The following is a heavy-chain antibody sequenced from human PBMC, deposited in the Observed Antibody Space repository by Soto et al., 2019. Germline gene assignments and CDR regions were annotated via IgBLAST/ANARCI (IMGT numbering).Heavy chain of an antibody. Sequence: PGGSLRLSCAASGFTFSSYWMSWVRQAPGKGLEWVANIKQDGSEKYYVDSVKGRFTISRDNAKNSLYLQMNSLRAEDTAVYYCARDRGVPAATYHYYYYYYMDVWGKGTTVTVSS. CDR1: GFTFSSYW. V-gene: IGHV3-7*01. J-gene: IGHJ6*03. CDR2: IKQDGSEK. CDR3: ARDRGVPAATYHYYYYYYMDV. D-gene: IGHD2-2*01.